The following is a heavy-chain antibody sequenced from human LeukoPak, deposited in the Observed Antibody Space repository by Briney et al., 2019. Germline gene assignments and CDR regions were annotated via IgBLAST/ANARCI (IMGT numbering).Heavy chain of an antibody. J-gene: IGHJ4*02. V-gene: IGHV4-59*01. CDR3: ARAPSVGATSYFDY. Sequence: SETLSLTRTVSGGSISSYYWSWIRQPPGKGLEWIGYIYYSGSTNYNPSLKSRVTISVDTSKNQFSLKLSSVTAADTAVYYCARAPSVGATSYFDYWGQGTLVTVSS. CDR2: IYYSGST. CDR1: GGSISSYY. D-gene: IGHD1-26*01.